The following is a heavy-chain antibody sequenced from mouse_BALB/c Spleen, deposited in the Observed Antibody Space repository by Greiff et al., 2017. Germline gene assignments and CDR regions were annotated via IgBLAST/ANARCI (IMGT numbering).Heavy chain of an antibody. Sequence: VQLHQSGAELVKPGASVKLSCTASGFTIKDTYMHWVKQRPEQGLEWIGRIDPANGNTKYDPKFQGKATITADTSSNTAYLQLSSLTSEDTAVYYCVRDYGYEGYWGQGTTLTVSS. D-gene: IGHD1-2*01. CDR2: IDPANGNT. V-gene: IGHV14-3*02. CDR3: VRDYGYEGY. J-gene: IGHJ2*01. CDR1: GFTIKDTY.